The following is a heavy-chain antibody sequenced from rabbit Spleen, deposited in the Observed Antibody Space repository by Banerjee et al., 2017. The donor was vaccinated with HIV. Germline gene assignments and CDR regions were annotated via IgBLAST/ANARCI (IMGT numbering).Heavy chain of an antibody. V-gene: IGHV1S40*01. CDR1: GVSLNSGYD. Sequence: QSLEESGGDLVKPGASLTLTCTASGVSLNSGYDMCWVRQAPGKGLEWIACIYGGSSDSTYSATWAKGRFTISKTSSTTVTLQMTSLTVADTATYFCARDTSSSFSSYGMDLWAQGPWSPS. CDR2: IYGGSSDST. D-gene: IGHD1-1*01. J-gene: IGHJ6*01. CDR3: ARDTSSSFSSYGMDL.